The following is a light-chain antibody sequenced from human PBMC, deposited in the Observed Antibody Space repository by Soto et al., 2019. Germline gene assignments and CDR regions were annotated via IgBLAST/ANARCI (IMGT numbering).Light chain of an antibody. Sequence: EIVLTQSPGTLSLSPGERATLSCRASQSVSSSYLAWYQQKPGQAPRLLIYGASSRSTGISDRFSGSGSGTKFTLTISRLELEDFAAYSCQQYGSSPRTFGQGTKVEIK. V-gene: IGKV3-20*01. CDR2: GAS. J-gene: IGKJ1*01. CDR1: QSVSSSY. CDR3: QQYGSSPRT.